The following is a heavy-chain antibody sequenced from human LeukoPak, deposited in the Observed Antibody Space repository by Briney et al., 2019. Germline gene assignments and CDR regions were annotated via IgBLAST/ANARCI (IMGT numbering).Heavy chain of an antibody. D-gene: IGHD4-17*01. Sequence: GSLRLSCAASGFTFSSHAMSWVRQAPGRGLEWVSSIDISGSNAYYADSVKGRFTISRDNSRNTLYLQMDRLRAEDSAIYYCAKELRPNDYWGQGTLVTVSS. V-gene: IGHV3-23*01. CDR2: IDISGSNA. CDR1: GFTFSSHA. J-gene: IGHJ4*02. CDR3: AKELRPNDY.